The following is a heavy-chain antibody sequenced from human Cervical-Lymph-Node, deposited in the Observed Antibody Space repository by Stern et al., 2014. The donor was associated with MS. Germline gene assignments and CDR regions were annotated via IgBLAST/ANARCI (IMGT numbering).Heavy chain of an antibody. CDR1: GFTFSSYG. CDR3: ARAPLWFGELTDY. V-gene: IGHV3-33*01. Sequence: VQLLESGGGVVQPGRSLRLSCAASGFTFSSYGMHWVRQAPGKGLEWVAVIWYDGSNKYYADSVKGRFTISRDNSKNTLYLQMNSLRAEDTAVYYCARAPLWFGELTDYWGQGTLVTVSS. D-gene: IGHD3-10*01. J-gene: IGHJ4*02. CDR2: IWYDGSNK.